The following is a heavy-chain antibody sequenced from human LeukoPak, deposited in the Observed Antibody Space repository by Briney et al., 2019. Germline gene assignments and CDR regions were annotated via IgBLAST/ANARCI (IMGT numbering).Heavy chain of an antibody. J-gene: IGHJ6*02. V-gene: IGHV3-74*01. D-gene: IGHD2-2*02. CDR3: ARGARYRYYYGMDV. CDR2: INSDGSST. Sequence: GRSLRLSCAASGFTFSSYAMHWVRQAPGKGLVWVSRINSDGSSTSYADSVKGRFTISRDNAKNTLYLQMNSLRAEDTAVYYCARGARYRYYYGMDVWGQGTTVTVSS. CDR1: GFTFSSYA.